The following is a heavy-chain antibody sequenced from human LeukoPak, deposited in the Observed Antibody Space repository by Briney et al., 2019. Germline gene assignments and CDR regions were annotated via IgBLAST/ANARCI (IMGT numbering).Heavy chain of an antibody. V-gene: IGHV4-30-2*01. Sequence: SQTLSLTCAVSGGSISSGGYSWSWIRQPPGKGLEWIGYIYHSGSTYYNPSLKSRVTISADRPKNQFSLKLISVTAADTAVYYCARVNMPYDFDYWGQGTLVTVSS. CDR2: IYHSGST. CDR3: ARVNMPYDFDY. D-gene: IGHD2-2*01. CDR1: GGSISSGGYS. J-gene: IGHJ4*02.